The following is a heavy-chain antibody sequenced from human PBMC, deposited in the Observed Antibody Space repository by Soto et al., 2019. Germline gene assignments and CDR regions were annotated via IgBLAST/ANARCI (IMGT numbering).Heavy chain of an antibody. V-gene: IGHV3-74*01. CDR2: NNSDGSDI. J-gene: IGHJ4*02. CDR3: ATSSSSYPYRQDY. Sequence: GGSLRLSCAASGFTFSLYWLQWVRQAPGKGLVWVSRNNSDGSDISLVDSVKVRFTTSRDNSKKTVYLPMNSLRVEDTAVYYCATSSSSYPYRQDYWGQGT. CDR1: GFTFSLYW. D-gene: IGHD6-13*01.